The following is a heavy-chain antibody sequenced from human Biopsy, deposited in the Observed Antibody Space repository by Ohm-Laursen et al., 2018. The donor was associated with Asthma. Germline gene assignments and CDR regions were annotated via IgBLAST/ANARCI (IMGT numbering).Heavy chain of an antibody. CDR1: GLSLSKTGMR. Sequence: TQTLTLTCTLSGLSLSKTGMRVSWIRQPPRKALEWLARIDWDDDKFYSASLKTRLTISKDTSKNQVVLTMTTMDPVDTATYYCARGISRVTGLFDHFDSWGQGTLVTVSS. J-gene: IGHJ4*02. V-gene: IGHV2-70*04. D-gene: IGHD2-21*02. CDR3: ARGISRVTGLFDHFDS. CDR2: IDWDDDK.